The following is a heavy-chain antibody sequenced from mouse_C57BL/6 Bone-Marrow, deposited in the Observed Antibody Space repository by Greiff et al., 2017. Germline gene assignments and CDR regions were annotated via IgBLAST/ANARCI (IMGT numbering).Heavy chain of an antibody. Sequence: QVQLQQPGAELVKPGASVKLSCKASGYTFTSYWMQWVKQRPGQGLEWIGVIDPSDSYTNYNQKFKGKATLTVDTSSSTPYMQLSSLTSEDSAVYYCAEGPLYALDYWGQGTSVTVSS. CDR2: IDPSDSYT. V-gene: IGHV1-50*01. CDR1: GYTFTSYW. CDR3: AEGPLYALDY. J-gene: IGHJ4*01. D-gene: IGHD3-3*01.